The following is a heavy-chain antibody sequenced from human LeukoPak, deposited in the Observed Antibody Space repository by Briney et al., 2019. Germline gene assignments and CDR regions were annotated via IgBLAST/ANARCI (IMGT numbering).Heavy chain of an antibody. Sequence: PGGSLRLSCAASGFTFSSYGMHWVRQAPGKGLEWVAVISYDGSNKYYADSVKGRFTISRDNSKNTLYLQMNSLRAEDTAVYYCAKDGDYYDSSGSQGLDYWGQGTLVTVSS. CDR2: ISYDGSNK. CDR3: AKDGDYYDSSGSQGLDY. D-gene: IGHD3-22*01. CDR1: GFTFSSYG. V-gene: IGHV3-30*18. J-gene: IGHJ4*02.